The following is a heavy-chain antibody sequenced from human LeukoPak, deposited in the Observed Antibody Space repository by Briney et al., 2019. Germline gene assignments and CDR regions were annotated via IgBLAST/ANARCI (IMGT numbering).Heavy chain of an antibody. J-gene: IGHJ4*02. D-gene: IGHD2-21*02. V-gene: IGHV3-23*01. Sequence: GGSPRLSCAASGFTFSSYAMTWVRQAPGKGLEWVSGISGSGGTTYYADSVKGRFTSSRDNSKNTLSLQMNSLRAEDTAVYYCASNRALVSDFLDYWGQGTLVTVSS. CDR1: GFTFSSYA. CDR3: ASNRALVSDFLDY. CDR2: ISGSGGTT.